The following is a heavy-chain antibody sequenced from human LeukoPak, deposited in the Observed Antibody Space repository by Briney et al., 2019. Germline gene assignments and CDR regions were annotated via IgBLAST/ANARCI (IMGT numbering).Heavy chain of an antibody. J-gene: IGHJ3*02. CDR2: ISGSGGST. Sequence: GGSVRHLCVASGFTFSSYAMSWVRQAPGKGLEWVSTISGSGGSTYYADSVKGRVTISRHNSKNTLYLQMNSLRAEDTAVYYCAKDSPYYYDSSGYYFDALNTWRQRGNVTVSS. D-gene: IGHD3-22*01. CDR3: AKDSPYYYDSSGYYFDALNT. CDR1: GFTFSSYA. V-gene: IGHV3-23*01.